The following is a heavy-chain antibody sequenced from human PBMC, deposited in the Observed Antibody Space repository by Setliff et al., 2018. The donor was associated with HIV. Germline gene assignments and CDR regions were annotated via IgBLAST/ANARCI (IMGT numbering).Heavy chain of an antibody. V-gene: IGHV4-31*03. CDR2: IYYSGST. CDR1: GGSISSGGYY. J-gene: IGHJ6*03. D-gene: IGHD5-12*01. Sequence: LSLTCTVSGGSISSGGYYWSWIRQHPGKGLEWIGYIYYSGSTYYNPSLKSRVTISIDTSKNQFSLKLSSVTAADTAVYYCARGLVVVTDSDYDTNYYYYYYMDVWGKGTTVTSP. CDR3: ARGLVVVTDSDYDTNYYYYYYMDV.